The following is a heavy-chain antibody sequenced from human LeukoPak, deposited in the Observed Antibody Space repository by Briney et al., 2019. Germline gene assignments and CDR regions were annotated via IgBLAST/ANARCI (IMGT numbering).Heavy chain of an antibody. CDR2: IYPGDSDT. V-gene: IGHV5-51*01. J-gene: IGHJ2*01. Sequence: GESLQISCQGSGYSFTNYWIGWVRQMPGKGLEWMGIIYPGDSDTRYSPSFQGQVTISADKSISTAYLQWSSLKASDTAMYYCARLGGLWWWSSDLWGRGTLVTVSS. D-gene: IGHD2-21*01. CDR3: ARLGGLWWWSSDL. CDR1: GYSFTNYW.